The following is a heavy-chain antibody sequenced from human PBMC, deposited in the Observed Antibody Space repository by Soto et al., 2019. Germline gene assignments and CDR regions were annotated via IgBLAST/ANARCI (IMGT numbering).Heavy chain of an antibody. CDR1: GYTFSSYG. CDR3: ARAGGRNYYYGMDV. J-gene: IGHJ6*02. V-gene: IGHV1-18*01. D-gene: IGHD2-8*02. CDR2: ISAFNYNT. Sequence: QVQLVQSGAEVKKPGASVKVSCKASGYTFSSYGISWVRQAPGQGLEWMGWISAFNYNTNYAQKIQGRVTMTTDTSTSTAYMEVRSLRSDDTAVYYCARAGGRNYYYGMDVWGQGTTVTVS.